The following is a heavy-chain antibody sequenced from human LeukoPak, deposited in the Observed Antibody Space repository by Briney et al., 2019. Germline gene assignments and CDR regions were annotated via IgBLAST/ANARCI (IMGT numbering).Heavy chain of an antibody. V-gene: IGHV3-43D*04. CDR2: ISWDGGSI. Sequence: GGSLRLSCAASGFTFDDYAMHWVRQAPGKGLEWVSLISWDGGSIYYADSVKGRFTISRDNSKNSLYLQMSSLRAEDTALYYCAKDFTAEYVWGSYSYGYYGMDVRGKGTTVTVSS. J-gene: IGHJ6*04. CDR1: GFTFDDYA. D-gene: IGHD3-16*01. CDR3: AKDFTAEYVWGSYSYGYYGMDV.